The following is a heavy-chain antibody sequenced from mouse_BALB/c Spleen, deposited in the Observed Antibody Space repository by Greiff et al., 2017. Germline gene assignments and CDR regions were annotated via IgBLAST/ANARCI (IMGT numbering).Heavy chain of an antibody. CDR2: INPYNDGT. Sequence: VHVKQSGPELVKPGASVKMSCKASGYTFTSYVMHWVKQKPGQGLEWIGYINPYNDGTKYNEKFKGKATLTSDKSSSTAYMELSSLTSEDSAVYYCARHYGSSYGYFDVWGAGTTVTVSS. D-gene: IGHD1-1*01. CDR1: GYTFTSYV. V-gene: IGHV1-14*01. CDR3: ARHYGSSYGYFDV. J-gene: IGHJ1*01.